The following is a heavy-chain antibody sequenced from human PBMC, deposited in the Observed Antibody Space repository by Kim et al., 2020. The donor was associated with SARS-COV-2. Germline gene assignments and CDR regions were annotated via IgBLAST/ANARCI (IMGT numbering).Heavy chain of an antibody. CDR1: GFTFSSYA. V-gene: IGHV3-23*01. CDR3: AKEGPYGDYPEAVFDY. J-gene: IGHJ4*02. CDR2: ISGSGGST. D-gene: IGHD4-17*01. Sequence: GGSLRLSCAASGFTFSSYAMSWVRQAPGKGLEWVSAISGSGGSTYYADSVKGRFTISRDNSKNTLYLQMNSLRAEDTAVYYCAKEGPYGDYPEAVFDYWGQGTRVTVSS.